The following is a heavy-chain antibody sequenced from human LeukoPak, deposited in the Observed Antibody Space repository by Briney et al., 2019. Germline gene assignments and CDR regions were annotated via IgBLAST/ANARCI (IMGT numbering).Heavy chain of an antibody. CDR2: LDPEDGET. V-gene: IGHV1-24*01. D-gene: IGHD2-21*01. CDR1: GYTLTELS. Sequence: ASVKVSCKVSGYTLTELSMHWVRQAPGKGLEWMGGLDPEDGETIYAQKFQVRVTMTEDTSTDTAYMELSGLRYEETAVYYCAAYYCGGDSYFLDVFDRGGQGTIVTVSS. J-gene: IGHJ3*02. CDR3: AAYYCGGDSYFLDVFDR.